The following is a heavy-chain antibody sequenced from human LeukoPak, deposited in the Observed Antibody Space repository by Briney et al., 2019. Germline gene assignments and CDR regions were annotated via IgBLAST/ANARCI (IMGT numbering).Heavy chain of an antibody. CDR2: ISWNSGSI. CDR3: AKDMSRHYDSSGYFKDYNAFGI. V-gene: IGHV3-9*03. D-gene: IGHD3-22*01. CDR1: GFTFDDYA. J-gene: IGHJ3*02. Sequence: QTGGSLRLSCAASGFTFDDYAMHWVRQAPGKGLEWVSGISWNSGSIGYADSVKGRFTISRDNAKNSLYLQMNSLRAEDMALYYCAKDMSRHYDSSGYFKDYNAFGIWGQGTMVTVSS.